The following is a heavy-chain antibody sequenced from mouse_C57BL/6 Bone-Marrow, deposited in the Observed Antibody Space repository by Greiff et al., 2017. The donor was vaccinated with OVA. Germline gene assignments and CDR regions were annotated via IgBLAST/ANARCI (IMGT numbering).Heavy chain of an antibody. CDR1: GYTFTSYT. D-gene: IGHD1-1*01. CDR3: AREGGYYGSLAWFAY. V-gene: IGHV1-4*01. CDR2: INPSSGYT. J-gene: IGHJ3*01. Sequence: VKLMESGAELARPGASVKMSCKASGYTFTSYTMHWVKQRPGQGLEWIGYINPSSGYTKYNQKFKDKATLTADKSSSTAYMQLSSLTSEDSAVYYCAREGGYYGSLAWFAYWGQGTLVTVSA.